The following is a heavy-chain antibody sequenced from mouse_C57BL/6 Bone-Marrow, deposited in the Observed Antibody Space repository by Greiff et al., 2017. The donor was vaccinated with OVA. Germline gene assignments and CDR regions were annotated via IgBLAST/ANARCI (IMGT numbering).Heavy chain of an antibody. D-gene: IGHD1-1*01. Sequence: QVQLQQSGPGLVQPSQSLSITCTVSGFSLTSYGVHWVRQSPGKGLEWLGVIWRGGSTDYNAAFMSRLSITKDNSKSQVFFKMNSLQADDTAIYYCATYYYGSRGYAMDYWGQGTSVTVYS. CDR2: IWRGGST. CDR1: GFSLTSYG. J-gene: IGHJ4*01. CDR3: ATYYYGSRGYAMDY. V-gene: IGHV2-5*01.